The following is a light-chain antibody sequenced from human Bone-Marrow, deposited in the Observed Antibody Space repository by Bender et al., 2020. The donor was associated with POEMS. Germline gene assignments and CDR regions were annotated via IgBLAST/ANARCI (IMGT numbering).Light chain of an antibody. Sequence: QSALTQPASVSGSPGQSITISCTGSSSDVGNYDLVSWYQQHPGRPPKLMIYEVTSRPSGVSNRFSGSKSGNTASLTISGLQGEDEADYYCCSYSSSSTSVLFGGGTKLTVL. V-gene: IGLV2-23*02. CDR2: EVT. J-gene: IGLJ2*01. CDR3: CSYSSSSTSVL. CDR1: SSDVGNYDL.